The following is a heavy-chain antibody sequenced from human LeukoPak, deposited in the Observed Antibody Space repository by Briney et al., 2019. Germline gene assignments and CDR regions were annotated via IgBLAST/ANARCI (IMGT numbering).Heavy chain of an antibody. CDR3: ARETDGFDY. D-gene: IGHD2-21*02. CDR2: IKQDGSEK. J-gene: IGHJ4*02. CDR1: GFTFSNFW. Sequence: PGGSLRLSCAVSGFTFSNFWMHWVRQAPGKGLEWVANIKQDGSEKYYVDSVKGRFTISRDNANNSLYLQMNSLRAEDTAMYYCARETDGFDYWGQGTLVTVSS. V-gene: IGHV3-7*04.